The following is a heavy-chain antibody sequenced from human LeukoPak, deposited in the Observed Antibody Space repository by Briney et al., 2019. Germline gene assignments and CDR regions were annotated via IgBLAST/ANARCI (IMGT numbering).Heavy chain of an antibody. Sequence: SETLSLTCTVSGGSISSYYWSWIRQPPGKGLEWIGYIYYSGSTNYNPSLKSRVTISVDTSKNQFSLKLSSVTAADTAVYYCARGGYSYVSTGWFDPCGQGTLVTVSS. CDR3: ARGGYSYVSTGWFDP. D-gene: IGHD5-18*01. CDR2: IYYSGST. CDR1: GGSISSYY. J-gene: IGHJ5*02. V-gene: IGHV4-59*01.